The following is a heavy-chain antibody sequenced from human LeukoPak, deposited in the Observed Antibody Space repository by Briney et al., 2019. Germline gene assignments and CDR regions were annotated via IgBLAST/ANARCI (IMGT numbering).Heavy chain of an antibody. J-gene: IGHJ5*02. D-gene: IGHD6-13*01. CDR2: IIPIFGTA. Sequence: GASVKVSCKASGGTFSSYAISWVRQAPGQGLEWMGGIIPIFGTANYAQKFQGRVTITADKSTSTAYMELSSLRSEDTAVYYCARDFRGIAAADTRLSWFDPWGQGTLVTVSS. CDR1: GGTFSSYA. CDR3: ARDFRGIAAADTRLSWFDP. V-gene: IGHV1-69*06.